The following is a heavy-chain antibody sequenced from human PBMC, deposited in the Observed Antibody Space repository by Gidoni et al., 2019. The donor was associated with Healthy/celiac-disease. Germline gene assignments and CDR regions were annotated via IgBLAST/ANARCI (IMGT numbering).Heavy chain of an antibody. Sequence: QVQLVQSGAEVKKPGASVMVSCKASGYTFSNYDINWVRQATGHGLEWMGWMIANSGNTGYAQKFQGRVTMTRNTSIATAYMELSSLRSEDTAVYCCARGRWYSGSYAFDYWGQGTLVTVSS. CDR2: MIANSGNT. CDR3: ARGRWYSGSYAFDY. D-gene: IGHD1-26*01. J-gene: IGHJ4*02. V-gene: IGHV1-8*01. CDR1: GYTFSNYD.